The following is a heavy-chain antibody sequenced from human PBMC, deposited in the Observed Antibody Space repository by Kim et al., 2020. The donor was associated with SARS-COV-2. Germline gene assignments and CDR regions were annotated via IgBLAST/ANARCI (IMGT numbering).Heavy chain of an antibody. Sequence: SETLSLTCTVSGGSISSYYWSWIRQPPGKGLEWIGYIYYSGSTNYNPSLKSRVTISVDTSKNQFSLKLSSVTAADTAVYYCATSKGYSYGTGGWFDPWGQGTLVTVSS. CDR2: IYYSGST. D-gene: IGHD5-18*01. CDR3: ATSKGYSYGTGGWFDP. V-gene: IGHV4-59*08. CDR1: GGSISSYY. J-gene: IGHJ5*02.